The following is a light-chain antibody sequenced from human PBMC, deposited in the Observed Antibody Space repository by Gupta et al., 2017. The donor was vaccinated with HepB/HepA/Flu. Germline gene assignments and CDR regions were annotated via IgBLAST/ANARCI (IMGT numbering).Light chain of an antibody. Sequence: DIVMTQSPLSLPVTPGEPASISCRSSQSLLYSKGYYYLDWYLQKPGQPPQLLIYLGSKRASGVPDRFSGSGSGTDFTLKSSRGEAEDVGVYYCMQDLQTWTFGQGTKVEIK. J-gene: IGKJ1*01. CDR1: QSLLYSKGYYY. CDR3: MQDLQTWT. CDR2: LGS. V-gene: IGKV2-28*01.